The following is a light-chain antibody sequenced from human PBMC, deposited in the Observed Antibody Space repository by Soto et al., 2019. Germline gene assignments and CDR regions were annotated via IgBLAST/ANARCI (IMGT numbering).Light chain of an antibody. CDR3: QQSYSTSCT. Sequence: DIQMTQSPSSLSASVGDRVTITCRASQSISSYLNWYQQKPGKAPKLLIYAASSLQSGVPSRFSGCGSATDFTLTISSLQPEDFATYYCQQSYSTSCTFGPGTKVDIK. J-gene: IGKJ3*01. CDR1: QSISSY. CDR2: AAS. V-gene: IGKV1-39*01.